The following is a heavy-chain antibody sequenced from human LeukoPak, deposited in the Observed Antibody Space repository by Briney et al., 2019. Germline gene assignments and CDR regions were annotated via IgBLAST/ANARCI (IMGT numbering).Heavy chain of an antibody. V-gene: IGHV3-53*01. J-gene: IGHJ4*02. D-gene: IGHD4-23*01. CDR2: IYSGDST. Sequence: GGSLRLSCAASGFIVSSNYMSWVRQAPGKGLGWVSVIYSGDSTYYADSVKGRFTISRDNSKNTLYLQMNSLRAEDTAVYYCARLEGGGYFDYWGQGTLVTVSS. CDR1: GFIVSSNY. CDR3: ARLEGGGYFDY.